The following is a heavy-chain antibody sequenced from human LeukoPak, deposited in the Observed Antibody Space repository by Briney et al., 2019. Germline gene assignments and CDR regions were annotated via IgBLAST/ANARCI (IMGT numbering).Heavy chain of an antibody. CDR1: GGSIRSYS. V-gene: IGHV4-59*01. CDR2: IYKSGTT. J-gene: IGHJ5*02. Sequence: SEPLSLTCTVSGGSIRSYSWTWIRQPPGKGLEWIAYIYKSGTTNDNPSLKNRVTVSVDTSKNQFSLKLISVTAADTAVYYCARVQYDYSNYFYWFDPWGQGTQVTVSS. D-gene: IGHD4-11*01. CDR3: ARVQYDYSNYFYWFDP.